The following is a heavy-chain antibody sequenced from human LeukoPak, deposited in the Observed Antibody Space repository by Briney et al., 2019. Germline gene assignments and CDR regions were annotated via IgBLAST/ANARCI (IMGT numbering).Heavy chain of an antibody. V-gene: IGHV1-46*01. CDR3: ARDRYDSYPMDV. D-gene: IGHD3-3*01. CDR1: GYTVTSYY. CDR2: LNPSGGSS. J-gene: IGHJ6*02. Sequence: ASVKVSCKASGYTVTSYYMHWVRQAPGQGLEWMGILNPSGGSSSYAQKFQGRATLTRATSTSTVYMELSSLRSEDTAVYYCARDRYDSYPMDVWGQGTTVTVSS.